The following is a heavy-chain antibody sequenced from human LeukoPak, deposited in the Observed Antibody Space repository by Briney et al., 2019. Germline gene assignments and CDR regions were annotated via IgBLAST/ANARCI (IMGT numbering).Heavy chain of an antibody. D-gene: IGHD6-19*01. CDR1: GYTFTSYG. V-gene: IGHV1-18*01. J-gene: IGHJ4*02. Sequence: GASVKVSCKASGYTFTSYGISWVRQAPGQGLEWMGWISAYNGNTNYAQKLQGRVTMTTDTSTSTAYMELRSLRSDDTAVYYCARDEQWLVLSLMDYWGQGTLVTVSS. CDR3: ARDEQWLVLSLMDY. CDR2: ISAYNGNT.